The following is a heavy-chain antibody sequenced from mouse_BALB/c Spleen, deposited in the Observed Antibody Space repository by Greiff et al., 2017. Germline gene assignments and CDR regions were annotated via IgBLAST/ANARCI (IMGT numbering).Heavy chain of an antibody. CDR1: GFSLTSYG. D-gene: IGHD2-1*01. V-gene: IGHV2-2*02. Sequence: VKLMESGPGLVQPSQSLSITCTVSGFSLTSYGVHWVRQSPGKGLEWLGVIWSGGSTDYNAAFISRLSISKDNSKSQVFFKMNSLQANDTAIYYCAREGYGNYPSFAYWGQGTLVTVSA. J-gene: IGHJ3*01. CDR2: IWSGGST. CDR3: AREGYGNYPSFAY.